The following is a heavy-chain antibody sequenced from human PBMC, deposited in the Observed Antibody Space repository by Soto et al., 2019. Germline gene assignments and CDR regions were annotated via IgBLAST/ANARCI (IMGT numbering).Heavy chain of an antibody. J-gene: IGHJ5*02. Sequence: ASVKVSCKASGYTFISYDIHWVRQATGQGLEWMGWINPDNGNRGYAQKFQGRVTMTRNTSISTAYMELSSLTSDDTAVYYCARGVGSGSYYNQYSWFDPWGQGTLVTVSS. CDR1: GYTFISYD. V-gene: IGHV1-8*01. D-gene: IGHD3-10*01. CDR3: ARGVGSGSYYNQYSWFDP. CDR2: INPDNGNR.